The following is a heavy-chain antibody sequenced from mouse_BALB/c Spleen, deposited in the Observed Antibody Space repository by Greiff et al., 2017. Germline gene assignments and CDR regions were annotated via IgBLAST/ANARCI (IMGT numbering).Heavy chain of an antibody. D-gene: IGHD2-4*01. CDR1: GFTFSSYA. CDR3: ARGRGDYDRFAY. CDR2: ISSGGST. J-gene: IGHJ3*01. V-gene: IGHV5-6-5*01. Sequence: EVQRVESGGGLVKPGGSLKLSCAASGFTFSSYAMSWVRQTPEKRLEWVASISSGGSTYYPDSVKGRFTISRDNARNILYLQMSSLRSEDTAMYYCARGRGDYDRFAYWGQGTLVTVSA.